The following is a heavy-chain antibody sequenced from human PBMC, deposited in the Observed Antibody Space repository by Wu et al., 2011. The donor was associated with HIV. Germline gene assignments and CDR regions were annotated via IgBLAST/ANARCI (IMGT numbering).Heavy chain of an antibody. CDR1: A. CDR3: TRLSYYGDSGYYYFDD. J-gene: IGHJ4*02. D-gene: IGHD3-22*01. CDR2: IIPLLGTP. V-gene: IGHV1-69*01. Sequence: QVQLVQSGAEVKKPGASVKVSCKTYAVSWVRQAPGQGLEWMGGIIPLLGTPNYAQRFQGRVTMTTDESTNTAYMELSSLTWEDTAMFYCTRLSYYGDSGYYYFDDWGQGTLVTVSS.